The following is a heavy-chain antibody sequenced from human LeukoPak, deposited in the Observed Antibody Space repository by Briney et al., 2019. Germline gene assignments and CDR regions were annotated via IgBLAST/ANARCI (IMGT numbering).Heavy chain of an antibody. V-gene: IGHV3-23*01. CDR3: ARVQNDYSGTYTDAFDI. Sequence: GGSLRLSCAASGFTFSSYAMSWVRQAPGKGLEWVSPISGSGGSTYYADSVKGRFTISRDNAKNSLYLQMNSLRAEDTAVYYCARVQNDYSGTYTDAFDIWGQGTMVTVSS. J-gene: IGHJ3*02. D-gene: IGHD1-26*01. CDR2: ISGSGGST. CDR1: GFTFSSYA.